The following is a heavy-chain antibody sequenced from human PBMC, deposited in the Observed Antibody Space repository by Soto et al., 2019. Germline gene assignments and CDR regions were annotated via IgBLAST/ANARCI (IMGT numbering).Heavy chain of an antibody. J-gene: IGHJ6*02. CDR2: ISGYNGDT. CDR3: ARASLTIFGAPYGMDV. CDR1: GYPFTRYS. Sequence: ASVKVSCKASGYPFTRYSIRWVRQAPGQGLEWMGWISGYNGDTEYSKNFQGRLTMTIDTSPTTASMELRSLRSDDTAVYYCARASLTIFGAPYGMDVWGQGTSVTVSS. D-gene: IGHD3-3*01. V-gene: IGHV1-18*04.